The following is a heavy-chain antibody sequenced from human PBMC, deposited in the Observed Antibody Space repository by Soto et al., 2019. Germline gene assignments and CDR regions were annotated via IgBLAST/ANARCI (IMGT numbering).Heavy chain of an antibody. D-gene: IGHD2-2*01. CDR1: VHTFHNYA. J-gene: IGHJ4*02. CDR2: ISGSGGST. Sequence: EVQLLESGGGVEQPGGALRLSCVGSVHTFHNYAMTWVRPASGKGLEWVSGISGSGGSTYFADSVRGRFTISRDDSKNTLYVQMNSLRADDTAVYYCAKVSRGIGVGPAVLNWGQGTLVTAAS. V-gene: IGHV3-23*01. CDR3: AKVSRGIGVGPAVLN.